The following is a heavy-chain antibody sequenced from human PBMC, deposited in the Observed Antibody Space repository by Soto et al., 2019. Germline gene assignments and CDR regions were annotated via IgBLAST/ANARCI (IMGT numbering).Heavy chain of an antibody. J-gene: IGHJ2*01. V-gene: IGHV4-59*01. Sequence: QVRLQESGPGLVKPSETLSLTCSVSGDSFSTYYWSWIRQPPGKGLEWIGYIYYTGSTVITRYNPSLESRVSMSIDTSNNQFSLRLKSVTAADTAVYYCATDSGKTNWNFDLWGRGTLVTVSS. CDR3: ATDSGKTNWNFDL. CDR2: IYYTGSTVIT. D-gene: IGHD1-26*01. CDR1: GDSFSTYY.